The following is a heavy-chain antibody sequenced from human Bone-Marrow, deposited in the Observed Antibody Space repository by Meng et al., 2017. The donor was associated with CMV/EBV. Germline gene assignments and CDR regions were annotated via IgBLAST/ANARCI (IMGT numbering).Heavy chain of an antibody. J-gene: IGHJ4*02. CDR3: AHTPRTRVRGGD. D-gene: IGHD3-10*01. CDR2: IYWDDDK. Sequence: QLTLKESRPTLVKPTLTLSLTCTFSGFALSTSGVSVGWIRQPPGKALEWLALIYWDDDKRYSPSLKSRLTITKDTAKNQEGLTRTHRDPGDTATEDGAHTPRTRVRGGDWGQGTRGT. V-gene: IGHV2-5*02. CDR1: GFALSTSGVS.